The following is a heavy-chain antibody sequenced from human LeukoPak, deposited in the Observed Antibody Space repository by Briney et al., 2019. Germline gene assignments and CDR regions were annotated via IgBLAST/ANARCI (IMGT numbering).Heavy chain of an antibody. CDR2: IGYDGSNK. J-gene: IGHJ3*02. CDR3: AKGYYDFWSGPAFDI. D-gene: IGHD3-3*01. CDR1: GFTFSSYG. Sequence: GGSLRLSCAASGFTFSSYGMYWVRQAPGKGLEWVAFIGYDGSNKYYADSVKGRFTISRDNSKNTLYLQMNSLRAEDTAVYYCAKGYYDFWSGPAFDIWGQGTMVTVSS. V-gene: IGHV3-30*02.